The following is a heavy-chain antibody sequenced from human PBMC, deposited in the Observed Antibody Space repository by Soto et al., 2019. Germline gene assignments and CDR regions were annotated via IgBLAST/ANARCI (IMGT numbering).Heavy chain of an antibody. CDR3: ARVRNGDWYFDY. D-gene: IGHD4-17*01. V-gene: IGHV3-74*01. J-gene: IGHJ4*02. CDR2: IKTDGSVI. Sequence: EVQLVESGGGLVQPGGSLRLSCAASGFTFSSYWMHWVRQVPGKGLVWVSRIKTDGSVISYADSVQGRFTISRDNAKNTLYLQMNSLRAYDSAVYYCARVRNGDWYFDYWGQGTLVTISS. CDR1: GFTFSSYW.